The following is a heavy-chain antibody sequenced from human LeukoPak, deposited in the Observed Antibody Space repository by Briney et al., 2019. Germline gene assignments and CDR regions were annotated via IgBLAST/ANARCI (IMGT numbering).Heavy chain of an antibody. Sequence: PSETLSLTCTVSGGSISPYYWSWIRQPPGKGLEWIGYIYYSGNTNYNPSLTSRVSISVDTSKNQFSLKLSSVTATDTAVYYCARSGALTGYLYWGQGTLVTVSS. D-gene: IGHD3-9*01. CDR2: IYYSGNT. V-gene: IGHV4-59*01. CDR1: GGSISPYY. CDR3: ARSGALTGYLY. J-gene: IGHJ4*02.